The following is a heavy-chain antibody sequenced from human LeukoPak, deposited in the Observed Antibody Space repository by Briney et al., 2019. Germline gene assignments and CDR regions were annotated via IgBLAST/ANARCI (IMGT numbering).Heavy chain of an antibody. V-gene: IGHV4-34*01. CDR2: INHSGST. Sequence: PSETLSLTCTVSGGSIISYYWSGIRPPAGKGLEWVGGINHSGSTNYNPSLKSRPTISVDPSKHPFSLKLTSMPPAPPAVYYCTRGKPETVFDYWGQGTLVTVSS. D-gene: IGHD2-21*02. J-gene: IGHJ4*02. CDR1: GGSIISYY. CDR3: TRGKPETVFDY.